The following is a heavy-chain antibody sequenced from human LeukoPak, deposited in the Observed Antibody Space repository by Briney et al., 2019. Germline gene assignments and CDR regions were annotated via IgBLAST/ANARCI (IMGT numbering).Heavy chain of an antibody. CDR2: IYYSGST. J-gene: IGHJ4*02. V-gene: IGHV4-59*01. Sequence: SETLSLTCTVSGDSISGYYWSWIRQPPGKGLEWIGYIYYSGSTNYNPSLKSRVTISVDTSKNQFSLKLSSVTAADTAVYYCAREPILWGQGTLVTVSS. CDR3: AREPIL. CDR1: GDSISGYY.